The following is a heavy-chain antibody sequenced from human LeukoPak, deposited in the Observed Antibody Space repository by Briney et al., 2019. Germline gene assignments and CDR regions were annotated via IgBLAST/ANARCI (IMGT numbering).Heavy chain of an antibody. CDR1: GFTFSSYS. J-gene: IGHJ3*02. V-gene: IGHV3-48*01. CDR3: ARGSTMGATDAFDI. CDR2: ISSSSSTI. D-gene: IGHD1-26*01. Sequence: GGSLRLSCAASGFTFSSYSMNWVRQAPGKGLEWVSHISSSSSTIYYADSVKGRFTISRDNAKNSLYLQMSSLRAEDTAVYYCARGSTMGATDAFDIWGQGTMVTVSS.